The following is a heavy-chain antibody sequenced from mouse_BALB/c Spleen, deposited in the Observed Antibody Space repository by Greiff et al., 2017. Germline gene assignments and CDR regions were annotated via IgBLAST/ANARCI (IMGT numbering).Heavy chain of an antibody. Sequence: EVQLVESGGGLVQPGGSRKLSCAASGFTFSSFGMHWVRQAPEKGLEWVAYISSGSSTIYYADTVKGRFTISRDNPKNTLFLQMTSLRSEDTAMYYCASLYDDHGGGYAMDYWGQGTSVTVSS. V-gene: IGHV5-17*02. CDR1: GFTFSSFG. CDR3: ASLYDDHGGGYAMDY. J-gene: IGHJ4*01. D-gene: IGHD2-4*01. CDR2: ISSGSSTI.